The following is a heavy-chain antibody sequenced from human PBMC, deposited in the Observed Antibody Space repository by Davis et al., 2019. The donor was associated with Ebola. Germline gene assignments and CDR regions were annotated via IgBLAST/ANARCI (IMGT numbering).Heavy chain of an antibody. CDR1: GYTFTAYS. J-gene: IGHJ4*02. V-gene: IGHV1-3*01. CDR2: INAGNRNT. CDR3: ARDRGGDYSFDY. D-gene: IGHD3-10*01. Sequence: ASVKVSCKASGYTFTAYSIHWVRQAPGQRLEWMGWINAGNRNTKYSQKFQGRVTITRDTSASTAYMELSSLRSEDTSVYYCARDRGGDYSFDYWGQGTLVTVSS.